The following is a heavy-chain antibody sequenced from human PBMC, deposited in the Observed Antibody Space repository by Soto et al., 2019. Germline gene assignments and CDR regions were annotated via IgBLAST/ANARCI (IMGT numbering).Heavy chain of an antibody. J-gene: IGHJ6*02. CDR3: ARLGFGALHALVDV. V-gene: IGHV4-59*12. D-gene: IGHD3-10*01. CDR1: GGSISSYY. CDR2: VHDSWGP. Sequence: QVPLQESGPGLVKPSETLSLSCTVSGGSISSYYWSWIRQTPGQGLGLIGYVHDSWGPNYNPSLKSRVAISRGPPESQFSPKLPTLTAPHTAVSYCARLGFGALHALVDVRAQAPTVTVAS.